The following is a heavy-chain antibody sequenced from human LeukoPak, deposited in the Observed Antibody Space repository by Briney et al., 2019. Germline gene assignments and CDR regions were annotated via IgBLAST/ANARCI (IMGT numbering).Heavy chain of an antibody. CDR1: GFTFTSFG. D-gene: IGHD5-12*01. V-gene: IGHV1-18*01. Sequence: ASVKVSCKASGFTFTSFGFSWVRQAPGQGLEWVGWISGYSGDTSHDQKFQGRVTISTDTSTNTAYMDLRSLTSDDTAVYYCARRSGYDRRAGTLDIWGQGTMVTVSS. CDR2: ISGYSGDT. CDR3: ARRSGYDRRAGTLDI. J-gene: IGHJ3*02.